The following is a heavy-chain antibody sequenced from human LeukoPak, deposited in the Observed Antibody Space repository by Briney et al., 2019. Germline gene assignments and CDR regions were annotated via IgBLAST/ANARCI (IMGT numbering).Heavy chain of an antibody. CDR1: GGSINTYY. Sequence: SETLSLTCTVSGGSINTYYWSWIRQPPGKGLEWIGYISYSGSTNYNPSLKSRVTISVDTSKNQFSLKLSSVTAADTAVYYCARDRNTAMVTPPLYGMDVWGQGTTVTVSS. J-gene: IGHJ6*02. CDR3: ARDRNTAMVTPPLYGMDV. CDR2: ISYSGST. V-gene: IGHV4-59*12. D-gene: IGHD5-18*01.